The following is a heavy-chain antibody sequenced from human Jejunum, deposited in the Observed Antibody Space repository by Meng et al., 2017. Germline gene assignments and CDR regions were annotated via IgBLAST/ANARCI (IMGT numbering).Heavy chain of an antibody. CDR3: TREYHDSSLYDSSRYYYAGDY. D-gene: IGHD3-22*01. Sequence: GESLKISCAASGFTFSGSDMHWVRQASGKGLEWVGRIRGKANNYATAYAASVKGRFIVSRDDSKNTAYLQMDSLKTEDTAVDYCTREYHDSSLYDSSRYYYAGDYWGLGTLVTVSS. V-gene: IGHV3-73*01. J-gene: IGHJ4*02. CDR2: IRGKANNYAT. CDR1: GFTFSGSD.